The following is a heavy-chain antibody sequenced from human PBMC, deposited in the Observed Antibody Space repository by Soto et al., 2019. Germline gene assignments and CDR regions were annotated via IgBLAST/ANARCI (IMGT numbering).Heavy chain of an antibody. J-gene: IGHJ3*01. CDR1: GFRFSDYA. V-gene: IGHV3-49*04. Sequence: EVQLVESGGGLIQPGRSLRLSCTGSGFRFSDYAVTWVRQTPGKGLEWVGFIASKTYGATREYAASVKGRFIISRDDPKSIAYLQMNGLKIEDTAVYFCTRLPPEWFRTTPFDFWGQGTRVTVSS. CDR2: IASKTYGATR. D-gene: IGHD2-8*01. CDR3: TRLPPEWFRTTPFDF.